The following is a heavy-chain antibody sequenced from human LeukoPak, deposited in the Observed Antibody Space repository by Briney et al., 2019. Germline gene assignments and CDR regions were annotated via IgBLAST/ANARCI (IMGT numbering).Heavy chain of an antibody. D-gene: IGHD4-11*01. J-gene: IGHJ4*02. CDR3: AREAYSNYVDY. Sequence: SETLSLTSTVSGGSISSYYWSWIRQPPGKGLEWIGYIYYSGSTNYNPSLKSRVTISVDTSKNQFSLKLSSVTAADTAVYYCAREAYSNYVDYWGQGTLVTVSS. V-gene: IGHV4-59*01. CDR2: IYYSGST. CDR1: GGSISSYY.